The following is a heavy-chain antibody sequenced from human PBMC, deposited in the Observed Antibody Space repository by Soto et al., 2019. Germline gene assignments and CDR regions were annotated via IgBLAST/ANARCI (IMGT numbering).Heavy chain of an antibody. V-gene: IGHV4-59*01. D-gene: IGHD6-13*01. CDR2: IYYSGST. CDR3: ARERRIAAATASVFDY. J-gene: IGHJ4*02. CDR1: GGSISSYY. Sequence: SETLSLTCTVSGGSISSYYWSWIRQPPGKGLEWIGYIYYSGSTNYNPSLKSRVTISVDTSKNQFSLRLSSVTAADTAAYYCARERRIAAATASVFDYWGQGTLVTVSS.